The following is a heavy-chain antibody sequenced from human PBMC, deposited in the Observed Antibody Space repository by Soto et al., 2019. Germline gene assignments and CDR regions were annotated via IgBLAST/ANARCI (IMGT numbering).Heavy chain of an antibody. D-gene: IGHD1-26*01. V-gene: IGHV3-48*01. Sequence: EVQLVESGGVLVQPGGSLRLSCATSGFSFSSHNMNWVRQAPGKGLEWISYISTSGSSIYYAASVKGRFTISRDNAQNSLYLQMNSLRAEDTAVYYCARSGNYRLDCWGQGTLVTVSS. J-gene: IGHJ4*02. CDR1: GFSFSSHN. CDR3: ARSGNYRLDC. CDR2: ISTSGSSI.